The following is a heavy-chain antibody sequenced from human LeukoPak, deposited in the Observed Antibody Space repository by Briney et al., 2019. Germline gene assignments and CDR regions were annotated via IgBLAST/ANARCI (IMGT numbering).Heavy chain of an antibody. Sequence: PSETLSLTCTVSGGSISSYYWSWIRQPPGKGLEWIGYIHYSGSTDYNPSLKSRVTLSVDTSKNQFSLKLSSVTAADTAVYYCARFLGSGIRYFDYWGQGTLVTVSS. D-gene: IGHD3-16*01. J-gene: IGHJ4*02. CDR1: GGSISSYY. CDR2: IHYSGST. CDR3: ARFLGSGIRYFDY. V-gene: IGHV4-59*01.